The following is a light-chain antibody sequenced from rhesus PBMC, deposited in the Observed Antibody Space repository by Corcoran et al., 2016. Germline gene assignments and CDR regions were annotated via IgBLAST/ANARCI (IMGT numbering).Light chain of an antibody. V-gene: IGKV2-58*01. CDR1: QSLLHSNGNTS. CDR3: MEGTHHPYR. J-gene: IGKJ2*01. CDR2: KVS. Sequence: DVAMIQSPLSLPVTLGQPASISCRSSQSLLHSNGNTSLRWFQQKPVQSPRRLIYKVSNRDSGFPDRFSGSGAGTDFTLKISRVEAEDVGVYYCMEGTHHPYRFGQGTKVEIK.